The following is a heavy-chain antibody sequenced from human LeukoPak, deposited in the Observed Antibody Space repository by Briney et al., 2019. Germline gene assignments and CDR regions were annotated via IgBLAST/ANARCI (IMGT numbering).Heavy chain of an antibody. CDR1: GGTFSSYA. V-gene: IGHV1-18*01. Sequence: GSSLTVSCKASGGTFSSYAISWVRQAPGQGLEWMGWISAYNGNTNYAQKLQGRVTMTTDTSTSTAYMELRSLRSDDTAVYYCARGGGTTTDFDYWGQGTLVTVSS. CDR2: ISAYNGNT. J-gene: IGHJ4*02. D-gene: IGHD4-17*01. CDR3: ARGGGTTTDFDY.